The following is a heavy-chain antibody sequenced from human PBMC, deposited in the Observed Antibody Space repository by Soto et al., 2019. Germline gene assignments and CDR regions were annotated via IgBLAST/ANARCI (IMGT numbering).Heavy chain of an antibody. CDR2: ISYDGSNK. J-gene: IGHJ4*02. D-gene: IGHD3-3*01. V-gene: IGHV3-30*18. CDR1: VFTVSSSG. Sequence: GRSLRISGAPPVFTVSSSGMSSVRQAPDKGLEWVAVISYDGSNKYYADSVKGRFTISRDNSKNTLYLQMNSLRAEDTAVYYCAKDGSLTIFGVVTDHDYWGQGTLVTVSS. CDR3: AKDGSLTIFGVVTDHDY.